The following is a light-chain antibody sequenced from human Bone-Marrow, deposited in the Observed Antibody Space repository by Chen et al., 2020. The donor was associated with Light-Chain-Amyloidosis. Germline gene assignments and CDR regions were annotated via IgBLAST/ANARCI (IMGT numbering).Light chain of an antibody. CDR3: QQYFSLPIT. CDR1: QSVYGSDNRNY. Sequence: DIVMTQSPVSLAVSLGERATINCKSSQSVYGSDNRNYLAWYQQKPGQPLKVLFYWASTRESGGPDRFSCSGSGTDFTLTISSLQAEDVAVYYCQQYFSLPITFGKGIRLEIK. V-gene: IGKV4-1*01. CDR2: WAS. J-gene: IGKJ5*01.